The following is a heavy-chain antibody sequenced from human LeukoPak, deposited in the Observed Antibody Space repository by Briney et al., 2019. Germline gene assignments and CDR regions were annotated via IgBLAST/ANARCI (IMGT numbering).Heavy chain of an antibody. CDR3: VYYDSSGPSFDL. D-gene: IGHD3-22*01. J-gene: IGHJ2*01. Sequence: PGGSLRLSCAASGFTVGSNYMSWVRQAPGKGLEWVSVIYSGGSTYYADSVKGRFTISRDNSKNTLYLQMNSLRAEDTAVYYCVYYDSSGPSFDLWGRGTLVTVSS. V-gene: IGHV3-53*01. CDR2: IYSGGST. CDR1: GFTVGSNY.